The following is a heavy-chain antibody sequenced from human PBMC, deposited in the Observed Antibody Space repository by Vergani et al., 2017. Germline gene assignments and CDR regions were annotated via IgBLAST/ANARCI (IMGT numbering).Heavy chain of an antibody. J-gene: IGHJ6*03. CDR1: GFIFSTYA. Sequence: EVHLLESGGGLVQSGGSLRLSCTASGFIFSTYAMSWVRQAPGKGLEWVSGISASGAPTYYADSVKGRVTISRDNSKNTLYLQMNSLKIEDTALYFCTAEKEVAFYYSYYHMDVWGKGTTVTVSS. CDR3: TAEKEVAFYYSYYHMDV. D-gene: IGHD2-21*01. CDR2: ISASGAPT. V-gene: IGHV3-23*01.